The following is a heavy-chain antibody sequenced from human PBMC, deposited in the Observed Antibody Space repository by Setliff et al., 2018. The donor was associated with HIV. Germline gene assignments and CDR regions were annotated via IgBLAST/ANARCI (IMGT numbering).Heavy chain of an antibody. D-gene: IGHD2-2*01. V-gene: IGHV4-39*01. CDR3: ASFGRNIVVVPAAVEYFQH. CDR1: GGSISSSGYY. CDR2: IYHSGST. Sequence: SETLSLTCTVSGGSISSSGYYWGWIRQPPGKGLEWIGSIYHSGSTYYNPSLRGRLTISVDTSKNQFSLNLSSVTAADTAVYYCASFGRNIVVVPAAVEYFQHWGQGTLVTVSS. J-gene: IGHJ1*01.